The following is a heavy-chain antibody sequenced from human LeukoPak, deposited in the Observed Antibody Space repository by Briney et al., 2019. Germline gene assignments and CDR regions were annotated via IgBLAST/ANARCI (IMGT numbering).Heavy chain of an antibody. V-gene: IGHV3-11*03. D-gene: IGHD6-19*01. CDR2: IVGSSSYT. CDR3: ARIAMAGIGDGFDI. CDR1: GFTFRDYH. Sequence: GGSLRLSCAASGFTFRDYHMSWIRQAPGKGLEWVAYIVGSSSYTNYADSVKGRFTISRDNARNSLYLQMNSLRAEDTALYYCARIAMAGIGDGFDIWGQGTMVTVSS. J-gene: IGHJ3*02.